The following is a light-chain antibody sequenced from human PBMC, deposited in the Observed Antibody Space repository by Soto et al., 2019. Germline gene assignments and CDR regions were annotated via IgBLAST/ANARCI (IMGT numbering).Light chain of an antibody. Sequence: EIVITQSPATLSVSPGQSATLACTASQSVSSNLAWHQQKPGQAPRILMYDASTRATGISARFSGSGSGTEFTLTISSLQSEDFAVYYCQQYHNWPITFGQGTRLEIK. CDR2: DAS. CDR1: QSVSSN. CDR3: QQYHNWPIT. J-gene: IGKJ5*01. V-gene: IGKV3-15*01.